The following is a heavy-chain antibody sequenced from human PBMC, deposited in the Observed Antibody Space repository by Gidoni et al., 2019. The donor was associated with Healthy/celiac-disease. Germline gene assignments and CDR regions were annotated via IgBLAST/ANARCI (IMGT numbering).Heavy chain of an antibody. J-gene: IGHJ5*02. D-gene: IGHD6-19*01. V-gene: IGHV4-39*01. CDR2: IYYSGST. CDR1: GCSISSSSYY. CDR3: ARHVIAVRSNWFDP. Sequence: QLQLQESGPGLVKPSETLSLTCTVPGCSISSSSYYWGWIRQPPGKGLEWIGSIYYSGSTYYNPSLKSRVTISVDTSKNQFSLKLSSVTAADTAVYYCARHVIAVRSNWFDPWGQGTLVTVSS.